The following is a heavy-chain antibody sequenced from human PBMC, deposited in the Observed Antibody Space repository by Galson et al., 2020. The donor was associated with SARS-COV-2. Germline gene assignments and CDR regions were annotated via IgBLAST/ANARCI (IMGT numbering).Heavy chain of an antibody. Sequence: ASETLSLTCTVSGVSITADSSYWGWVRQSPEKGLVWIGDIYFSGSTFYNPSLKSRVTISLDTSKNQVSLRLTSVTAADTALYYCARRTHILAAYAYDHWGQGALVTVSS. CDR3: ARRTHILAAYAYDH. CDR1: GVSITADSSY. V-gene: IGHV4-39*01. CDR2: IYFSGST. D-gene: IGHD2-2*01. J-gene: IGHJ4*02.